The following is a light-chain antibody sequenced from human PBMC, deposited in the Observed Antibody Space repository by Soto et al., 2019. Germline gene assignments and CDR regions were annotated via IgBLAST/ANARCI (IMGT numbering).Light chain of an antibody. CDR3: CSYAGIYV. J-gene: IGLJ1*01. CDR2: EVS. V-gene: IGLV2-23*02. CDR1: SSDVGAYSY. Sequence: QSVLTQPASGSGAPGQAITLSCTGTSSDVGAYSYVSWYQQHPGKAPKLMIYEVSKRPSGVSNRFSGSKSGNTASLTISGLQAEDEAAYYCCSYAGIYVFGTGTKVTVL.